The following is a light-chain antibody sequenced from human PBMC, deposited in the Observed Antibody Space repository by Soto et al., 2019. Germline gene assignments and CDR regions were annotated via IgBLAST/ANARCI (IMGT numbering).Light chain of an antibody. V-gene: IGLV2-23*01. CDR3: CSFAGRSTPYV. J-gene: IGLJ1*01. Sequence: QSVLTQPRSVSGSPGQSVTISCTGTSSDVGTYDFVSWYQQHPGKAPKLLIYEDNKRPSGVSNRFSGSKSGNTASLTISGLQAEDEADFYCCSFAGRSTPYVFGTGTKVTVL. CDR1: SSDVGTYDF. CDR2: EDN.